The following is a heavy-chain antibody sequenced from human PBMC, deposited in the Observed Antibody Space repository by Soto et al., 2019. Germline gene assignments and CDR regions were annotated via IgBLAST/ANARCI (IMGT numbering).Heavy chain of an antibody. V-gene: IGHV1-2*02. Sequence: ASVKVSCKASGYTFTGYYMHCVRQAPGQVLEWMGWINPNSGGTNYAQKFQGRVTMTRDTSISTAYMELSRLRSDDTAVYYCARPYSSGWGYYGMDVWGQGTTVTVSS. CDR3: ARPYSSGWGYYGMDV. D-gene: IGHD6-19*01. CDR1: GYTFTGYY. CDR2: INPNSGGT. J-gene: IGHJ6*02.